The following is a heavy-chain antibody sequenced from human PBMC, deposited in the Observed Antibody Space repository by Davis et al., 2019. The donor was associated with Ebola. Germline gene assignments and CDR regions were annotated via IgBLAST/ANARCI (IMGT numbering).Heavy chain of an antibody. Sequence: GESLKISCTGSGYRFITYWIGWVRQMPGKGLEWMGIIYPGDSDTRYSPSFQGQVTISADKSISTAYLQWSSLKASDTAMYYCARSSAGTTENWFDPWGQGTLVTVSS. J-gene: IGHJ5*02. D-gene: IGHD1-7*01. CDR3: ARSSAGTTENWFDP. CDR1: GYRFITYW. V-gene: IGHV5-51*01. CDR2: IYPGDSDT.